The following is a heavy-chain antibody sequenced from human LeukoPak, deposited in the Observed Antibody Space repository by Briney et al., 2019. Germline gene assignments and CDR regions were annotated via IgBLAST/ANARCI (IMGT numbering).Heavy chain of an antibody. J-gene: IGHJ4*02. CDR1: GFTFSSYE. Sequence: GGSLRLSCAASGFTFSSYEMNWVRQAPGKGLEWVSYISSSGSTIYYADSVKGRFTISRDNAKNSLYLQMNSLRAEDTAVYYCARRSIAVAGPFDYWGQGTLVTVSS. V-gene: IGHV3-48*03. CDR3: ARRSIAVAGPFDY. D-gene: IGHD6-19*01. CDR2: ISSSGSTI.